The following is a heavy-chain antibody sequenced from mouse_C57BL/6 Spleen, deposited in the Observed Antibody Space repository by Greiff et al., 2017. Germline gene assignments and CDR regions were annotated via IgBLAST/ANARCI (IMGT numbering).Heavy chain of an antibody. V-gene: IGHV14-3*01. CDR3: ARWDSIYEAWFAY. Sequence: VQLKQSVAELVRPGASVKLSCTASGFNIKNTYMHWVKQRPEQGLEWIGRIDPANGNTKYAPKFQGKATITEDTSSTTAYLQLSSLTSEDAAIYYCARWDSIYEAWFAYWGQGTLVTVSA. CDR2: IDPANGNT. J-gene: IGHJ3*01. CDR1: GFNIKNTY. D-gene: IGHD2-5*01.